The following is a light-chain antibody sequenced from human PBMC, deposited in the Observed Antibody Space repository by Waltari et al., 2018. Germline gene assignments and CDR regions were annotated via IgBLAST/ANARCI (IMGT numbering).Light chain of an antibody. J-gene: IGLJ2*01. CDR3: QSYDSSLSGSRV. CDR1: SSNIGAGYD. CDR2: GNS. V-gene: IGLV1-40*01. Sequence: QSVLTQPPSVSRAPGPRVTIPCPGSSSNIGAGYDVPWSQQPPGTAPKLLMYGNSNRPSGVPDRFSGSKSGTSASLAITGLQAEDEADYYCQSYDSSLSGSRVFGGGTKLTVL.